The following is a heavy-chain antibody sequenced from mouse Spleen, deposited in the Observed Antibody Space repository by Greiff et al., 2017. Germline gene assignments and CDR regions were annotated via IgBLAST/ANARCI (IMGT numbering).Heavy chain of an antibody. CDR1: GYTFTSYG. Sequence: QVQLQQSGAELARPGASVKLSCKASGYTFTSYGISWVKQRTGQGLEWIGEIYPRSGNTYYNEKFKGKATLTADKSSSTAYMELRSLTSEDSAVYFCARDYYGSSAYWGQGTLVTVSA. CDR2: IYPRSGNT. CDR3: ARDYYGSSAY. D-gene: IGHD1-1*01. J-gene: IGHJ3*01. V-gene: IGHV1-81*01.